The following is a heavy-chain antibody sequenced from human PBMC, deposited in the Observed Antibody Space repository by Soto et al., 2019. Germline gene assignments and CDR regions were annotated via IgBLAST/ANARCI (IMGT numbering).Heavy chain of an antibody. D-gene: IGHD3-16*02. Sequence: TLSLTCTVTGDSISNGDYYWSWIRQPPGRGLEWIGYIDSSGSTYYNPSLKSRLTMSVDMSKNQFSLRLTSVTAADTAVYYCASRYLYWGQGLLVTVSS. CDR2: IDSSGST. CDR1: GDSISNGDYY. CDR3: ASRYLY. J-gene: IGHJ4*02. V-gene: IGHV4-30-4*01.